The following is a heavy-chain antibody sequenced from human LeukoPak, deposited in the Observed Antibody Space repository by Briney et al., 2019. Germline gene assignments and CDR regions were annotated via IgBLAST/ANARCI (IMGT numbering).Heavy chain of an antibody. CDR2: IYYSGGT. CDR3: ARWQYTISSGWFDP. J-gene: IGHJ5*02. V-gene: IGHV4-59*08. Sequence: SETLSLTCTLSRGSISSRYWSWIRQPPGKGLEWIGSIYYSGGTNYNPSLQGRVSISVDTSKIQFSLKLSSVTAADTAVYYCARWQYTISSGWFDPWGQGTLVTVSS. D-gene: IGHD6-6*01. CDR1: RGSISSRY.